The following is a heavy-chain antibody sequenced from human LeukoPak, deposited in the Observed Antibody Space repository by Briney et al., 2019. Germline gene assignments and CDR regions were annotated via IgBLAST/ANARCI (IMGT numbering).Heavy chain of an antibody. V-gene: IGHV4-59*01. D-gene: IGHD6-19*01. CDR2: IYYSGTT. J-gene: IGHJ4*02. CDR1: GGSISGYY. Sequence: SETLSLTCTVTGGSISGYYWTWIRQPPGKGLELIGFIYYSGTTNYNPSLKSRVTVSVDTSKNQFSLMLSSVTAADTAVYYCARMTSYSSGCYFDYWGQGTLVTVSS. CDR3: ARMTSYSSGCYFDY.